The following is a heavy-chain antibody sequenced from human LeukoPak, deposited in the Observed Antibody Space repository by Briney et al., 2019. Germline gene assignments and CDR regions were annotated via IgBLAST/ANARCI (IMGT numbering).Heavy chain of an antibody. CDR3: ARDRLGGDLTGESLY. V-gene: IGHV1-18*01. Sequence: AAVKVSCKASGYPFDNFGLTWVRQAPGQGLEWMGWISAYNGNTHYAQKFRGRLTMTTDTSTTTAYLELRSLKSDDTAVHYCARDRLGGDLTGESLYWGQGTLVTVSS. CDR1: GYPFDNFG. CDR2: ISAYNGNT. D-gene: IGHD4-17*01. J-gene: IGHJ4*02.